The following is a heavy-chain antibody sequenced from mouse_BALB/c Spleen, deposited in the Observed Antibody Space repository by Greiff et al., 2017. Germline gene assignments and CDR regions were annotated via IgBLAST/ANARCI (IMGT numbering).Heavy chain of an antibody. D-gene: IGHD2-4*01. CDR2: IWGGGST. V-gene: IGHV2-6-5*01. Sequence: VQVVESGPGLVAPSQSLSITCTVSGFSLTDYGVSWIRQPPGKGLEWLGVIWGGGSTYYNSALKSRLSISKDDSKSQVFLKMNSLQTDDTAMYYCAKHSHDYEDYYAMDYWGQGTSVTVSS. CDR1: GFSLTDYG. CDR3: AKHSHDYEDYYAMDY. J-gene: IGHJ4*01.